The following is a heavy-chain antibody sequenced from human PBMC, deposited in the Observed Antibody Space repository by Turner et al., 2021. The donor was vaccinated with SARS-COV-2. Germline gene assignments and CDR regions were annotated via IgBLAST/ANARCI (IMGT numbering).Heavy chain of an antibody. V-gene: IGHV3-30-3*01. D-gene: IGHD1-7*01. J-gene: IGHJ4*02. CDR3: ARVPGGNYLNYFDY. CDR2: ISYDGSNK. Sequence: QVQLVESGGGVVQPGRSLRLSCAASGFTFSSYALHWVRQAPGKGLEWVAVISYDGSNKYYADSVRGRFTFSRDNSKNTLYLQMNSLRAEDTAVYYCARVPGGNYLNYFDYWGQGTLVTVSS. CDR1: GFTFSSYA.